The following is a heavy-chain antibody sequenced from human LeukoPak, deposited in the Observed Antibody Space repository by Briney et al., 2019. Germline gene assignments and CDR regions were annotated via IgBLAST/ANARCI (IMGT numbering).Heavy chain of an antibody. J-gene: IGHJ6*02. CDR1: GFTFSSYW. Sequence: GGSLRLSCAASGFTFSSYWMHWVRQAPGKGLVWVSRISSDGSSTYYADSVKGRFTISRDNAKSTLYLQVNSLRAEDTAVFYCARGPQQASYYDTSAYLYYGMDVWGQGTTVTVSS. CDR2: ISSDGSST. CDR3: ARGPQQASYYDTSAYLYYGMDV. D-gene: IGHD3-22*01. V-gene: IGHV3-74*01.